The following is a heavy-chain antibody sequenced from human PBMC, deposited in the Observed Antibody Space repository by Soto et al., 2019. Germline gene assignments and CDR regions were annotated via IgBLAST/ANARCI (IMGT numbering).Heavy chain of an antibody. Sequence: SETLSLTCTVSGGSISSYYWSWIRQPPGKGLEWIGYIYYSGSTNYNPSLKSRVTISVDTSKNQFSLKLSSVTAADTAVYYCARSRCSGGSCYQVLDYWGQGTLVTVSS. J-gene: IGHJ4*01. CDR2: IYYSGST. V-gene: IGHV4-59*01. D-gene: IGHD2-15*01. CDR1: GGSISSYY. CDR3: ARSRCSGGSCYQVLDY.